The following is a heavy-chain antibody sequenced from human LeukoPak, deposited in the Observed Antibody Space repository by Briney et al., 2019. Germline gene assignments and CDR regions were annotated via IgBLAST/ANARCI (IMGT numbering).Heavy chain of an antibody. CDR1: GATFGSHS. Sequence: SVKVSCKASGATFGSHSISWVRQAPGQGLEGMGGIVPMFGTDVYAQRFQGRVTVTADESTTTAYMELISLTSEDTAMYYCARDLLSVDNYDALDIWGQGTMVTVSS. CDR2: IVPMFGTD. J-gene: IGHJ3*02. D-gene: IGHD5-12*01. CDR3: ARDLLSVDNYDALDI. V-gene: IGHV1-69*13.